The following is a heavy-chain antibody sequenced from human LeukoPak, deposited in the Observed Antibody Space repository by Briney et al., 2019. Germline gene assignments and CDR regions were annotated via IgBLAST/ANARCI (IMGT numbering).Heavy chain of an antibody. V-gene: IGHV3-23*01. CDR1: GFTFSSYG. D-gene: IGHD1-26*01. CDR2: ISGSGGST. Sequence: PGGSLRLSCAASGFTFSSYGMSWVRQAPGKGLEWVSAISGSGGSTYYADSVKGRFTISRDNSKNTLYLQMSSLRAEDTAVYYCAKEWVGRLGSDYWGQGTLVTVSS. J-gene: IGHJ4*02. CDR3: AKEWVGRLGSDY.